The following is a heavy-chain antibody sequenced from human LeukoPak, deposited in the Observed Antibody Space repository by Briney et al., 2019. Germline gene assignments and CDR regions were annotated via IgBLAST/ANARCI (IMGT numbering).Heavy chain of an antibody. D-gene: IGHD2-2*01. J-gene: IGHJ5*02. CDR1: GYTFTNYG. CDR2: ISGYNGNT. V-gene: IGHV1-18*01. CDR3: ARACTSTSCHENNWFDP. Sequence: ASLKVSCKASGYTFTNYGISWVRQAPGQGLEWMGWISGYNGNTNYAVKLPGRVSVTTDISTSTAYMELRSLRPDDTVVYYCARACTSTSCHENNWFDPWGQGTLVTVFS.